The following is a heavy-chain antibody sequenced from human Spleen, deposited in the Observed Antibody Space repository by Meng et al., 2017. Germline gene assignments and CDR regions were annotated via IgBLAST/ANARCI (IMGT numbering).Heavy chain of an antibody. CDR3: VRENWKSTIDY. CDR2: IYYSGST. CDR1: GDSISSGDYY. J-gene: IGHJ4*02. D-gene: IGHD1-1*01. Sequence: QVQLQESGPGRVKPSQTLSLTCTVSGDSISSGDYYWSWIRQPPGKGLEWIGYIYYSGSTYYNPSLKSRLTILLDTSKKQFSLRLTSVTAADTAVYYCVRENWKSTIDYSGQGTLVTVSS. V-gene: IGHV4-30-4*01.